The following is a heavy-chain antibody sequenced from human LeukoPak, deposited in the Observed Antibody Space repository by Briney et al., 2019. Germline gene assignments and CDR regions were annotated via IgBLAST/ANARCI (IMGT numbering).Heavy chain of an antibody. D-gene: IGHD5-18*01. J-gene: IGHJ5*02. CDR1: GFTFSSYW. CDR3: ARATASNWFDP. Sequence: GGSLRLSCAASGFTFSSYWMSWVRQAPGKGLEWVANIKEDGSEKYYVDSVKGRFTISRDNAKNSRYLQMNSLRAEDTAIYYCARATASNWFDPWGQGTLVTVSS. CDR2: IKEDGSEK. V-gene: IGHV3-7*01.